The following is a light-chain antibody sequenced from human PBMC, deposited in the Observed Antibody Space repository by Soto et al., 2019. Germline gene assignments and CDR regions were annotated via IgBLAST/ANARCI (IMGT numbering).Light chain of an antibody. Sequence: EIVMTQSPATLSVSPGERANLSCKASQSVGTYLAWYQQQPGQAPRLLIYGASTRATGVPARFSGGESGTEFTLTISSLQSEDFASYHCQQYDNLPPWTFGQGTKVEIK. CDR3: QQYDNLPPWT. CDR2: GAS. V-gene: IGKV3-15*01. J-gene: IGKJ1*01. CDR1: QSVGTY.